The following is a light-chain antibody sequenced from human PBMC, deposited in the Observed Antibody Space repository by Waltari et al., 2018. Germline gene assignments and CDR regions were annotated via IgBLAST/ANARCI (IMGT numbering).Light chain of an antibody. V-gene: IGLV1-44*01. Sequence: QSVPTQPPSASGTPGQRVTISCSGSNFNVGSNVVNWYQQLPATAPKLLIYGNNQRPSGVPDRFSGSKSGTSASLAISGLQSDDEADYHCATWDGSLNAVVFGGGTKLTVL. CDR1: NFNVGSNV. CDR3: ATWDGSLNAVV. CDR2: GNN. J-gene: IGLJ2*01.